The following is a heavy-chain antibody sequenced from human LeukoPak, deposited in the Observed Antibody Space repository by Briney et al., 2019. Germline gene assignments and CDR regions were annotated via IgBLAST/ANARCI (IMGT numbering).Heavy chain of an antibody. Sequence: GASVKVSCKASGYTFTGYYMHWVRQAPGQGLEWTGWINPNSGDTNYAQKFQDRVTMTRDTSISTAYMELSRLRSDDTAVYYCARGVTGIYYYYYMDVWGKGTTVTVSS. J-gene: IGHJ6*03. D-gene: IGHD6-13*01. CDR3: ARGVTGIYYYYYMDV. V-gene: IGHV1-2*02. CDR1: GYTFTGYY. CDR2: INPNSGDT.